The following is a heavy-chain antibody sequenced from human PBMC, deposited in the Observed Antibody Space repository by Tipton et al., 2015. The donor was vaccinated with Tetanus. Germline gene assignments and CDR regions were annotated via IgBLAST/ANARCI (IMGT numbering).Heavy chain of an antibody. V-gene: IGHV1-69*13. CDR1: GFYLSNYG. Sequence: QSGPGVKKPGTTVRVSCTVSGFYLSNYGVSWVRQAPGQGLEWMGQIIPVFGTPNYAHNFQGRVTITADESTSTAYLEVNSLRSEDTAVYYCARGEAAGMQGFGYWGQGTQVTVSS. D-gene: IGHD6-13*01. CDR2: IIPVFGTP. CDR3: ARGEAAGMQGFGY. J-gene: IGHJ4*02.